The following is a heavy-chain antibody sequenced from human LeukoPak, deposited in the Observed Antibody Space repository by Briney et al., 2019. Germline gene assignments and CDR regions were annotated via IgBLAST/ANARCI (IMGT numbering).Heavy chain of an antibody. CDR2: ISYDGSNK. CDR3: AKARGYQLLSPYFDY. J-gene: IGHJ4*02. D-gene: IGHD2-2*01. CDR1: GFTFSSYG. V-gene: IGHV3-30*18. Sequence: QPGRSLRLSCAASGFTFSSYGMHWVGQAPGKGLGWVSVISYDGSNKYYADSVKGRFTISRDNSKNTLYLQMNSLRAEDTAVYYCAKARGYQLLSPYFDYWGQGTLVTVSS.